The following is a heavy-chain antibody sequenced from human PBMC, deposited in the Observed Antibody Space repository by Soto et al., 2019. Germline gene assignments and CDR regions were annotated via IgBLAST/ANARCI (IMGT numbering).Heavy chain of an antibody. CDR3: ARVGGYSYGYPGYFDL. CDR2: IYYSGST. Sequence: QVQLQESGPGLVKPSETLSLTCTVSGGSISSYYWSWIRQPPGKGLEWIGYIYYSGSTNYNPSLKSLVTITVDTSKNQFSLKLTSVTAADTAVYYYARVGGYSYGYPGYFDLWGRGTLVTVSS. D-gene: IGHD5-18*01. CDR1: GGSISSYY. J-gene: IGHJ2*01. V-gene: IGHV4-59*01.